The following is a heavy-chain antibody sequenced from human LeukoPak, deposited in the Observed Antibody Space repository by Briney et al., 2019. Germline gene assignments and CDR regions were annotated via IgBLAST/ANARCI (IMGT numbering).Heavy chain of an antibody. CDR1: GGSISSGGNY. CDR2: IYHSGST. J-gene: IGHJ4*02. V-gene: IGHV4-30-2*01. D-gene: IGHD3-10*01. CDR3: ARDRARLFDY. Sequence: PSETLSLTCTVSGGSISSGGNYWSWIRQPPRKGLEWIGYIYHSGSTYYNPSLKSRVTISVDRSKNQFSLKLSSVTAADTAVYYCARDRARLFDYWGQGTLVTVSS.